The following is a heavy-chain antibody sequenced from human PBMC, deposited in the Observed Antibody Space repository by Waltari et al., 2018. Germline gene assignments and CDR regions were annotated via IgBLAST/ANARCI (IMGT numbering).Heavy chain of an antibody. D-gene: IGHD3-22*01. CDR1: GFHFRYYW. CDR2: LKGDGSER. CDR3: ARVRSGYYFDY. J-gene: IGHJ4*02. V-gene: IGHV3-7*01. Sequence: EVQLVESGGGLVQPGGSLRLPCAVSGFHFRYYWMGWVRQAPGKGLEWVANLKGDGSERYYGDSVKGRFTISRDNAKTSLYLQVHSLRAEDTAVYYCARVRSGYYFDYWGQGTLVTVSS.